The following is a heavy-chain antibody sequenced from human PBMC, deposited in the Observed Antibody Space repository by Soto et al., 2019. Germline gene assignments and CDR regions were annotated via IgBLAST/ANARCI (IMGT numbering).Heavy chain of an antibody. CDR2: INAGNGNT. J-gene: IGHJ6*02. V-gene: IGHV1-3*01. Sequence: ASVKVSCKASGYTFTSYAMHWVRQAPGQRLEWMGWINAGNGNTKYSQKFQGRVTITRDTSASTAYMELSSLRSEDTAVYYCARVRYYDSSGYSRYGMDVWGQGTTVTVSS. CDR1: GYTFTSYA. CDR3: ARVRYYDSSGYSRYGMDV. D-gene: IGHD3-22*01.